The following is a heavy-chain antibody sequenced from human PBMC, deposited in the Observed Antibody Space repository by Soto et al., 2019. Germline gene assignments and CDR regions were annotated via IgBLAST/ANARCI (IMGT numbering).Heavy chain of an antibody. Sequence: QVQLVESGGGVVQPGRSLRLSCAASGFTFSSYAMHWVRQAPGQGLEWVALISYDGSNKYYADSVKGRFTISRDNSKNTLYLQKNSLSTEDTAVSHCERDPGGTTLSYHGMDDWGQGTKVTVSS. J-gene: IGHJ6*02. V-gene: IGHV3-30-3*01. D-gene: IGHD1-7*01. CDR2: ISYDGSNK. CDR3: ERDPGGTTLSYHGMDD. CDR1: GFTFSSYA.